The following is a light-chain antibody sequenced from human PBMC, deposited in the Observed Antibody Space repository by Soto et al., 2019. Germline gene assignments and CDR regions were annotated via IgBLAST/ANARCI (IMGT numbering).Light chain of an antibody. CDR1: SSDVGRYNY. Sequence: QSVLTQPPSASGSPGQSVTISCPGTSSDVGRYNYVPWYQQHPGKAHKLMIYEVNKRPSGVPDRFSGSKSGNTASLTVSGLQAEDEAYYYCSSYAGSNNFGVFGTGTKVTVL. V-gene: IGLV2-8*01. CDR2: EVN. CDR3: SSYAGSNNFGV. J-gene: IGLJ1*01.